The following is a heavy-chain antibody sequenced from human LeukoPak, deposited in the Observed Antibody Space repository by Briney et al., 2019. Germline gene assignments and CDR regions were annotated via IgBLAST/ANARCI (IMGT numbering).Heavy chain of an antibody. J-gene: IGHJ4*02. CDR2: ISSSSSTI. V-gene: IGHV3-48*01. Sequence: GGSPRLSCAASGFTFSSYSMNWVRQAPGKGLEWVSYISSSSSTIYYADSVKGRFTISRDNAKNSLYLQMNSLRAEDTAVYYCAGGDYDSSAYWGQGTLVTVSS. CDR1: GFTFSSYS. D-gene: IGHD3-22*01. CDR3: AGGDYDSSAY.